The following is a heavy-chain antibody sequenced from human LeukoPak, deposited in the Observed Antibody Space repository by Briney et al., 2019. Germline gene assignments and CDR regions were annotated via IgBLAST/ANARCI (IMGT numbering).Heavy chain of an antibody. J-gene: IGHJ4*02. CDR1: GFTFDDYA. CDR2: ISSSGSTI. D-gene: IGHD2-2*01. Sequence: GGSLRLSCAASGFTFDDYAMNWVRQAPGKGLEWVSYISSSGSTIYYADSVKGRFTISRDNAKNSLYLQMNSLRAEDTAVYYCARVIRPKLGYCSSTSCYFRDGFDYWGQGTLVTVSS. V-gene: IGHV3-48*03. CDR3: ARVIRPKLGYCSSTSCYFRDGFDY.